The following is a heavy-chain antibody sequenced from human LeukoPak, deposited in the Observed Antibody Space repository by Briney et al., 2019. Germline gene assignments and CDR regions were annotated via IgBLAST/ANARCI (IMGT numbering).Heavy chain of an antibody. J-gene: IGHJ6*02. V-gene: IGHV4-59*01. CDR1: GGSISTFY. CDR3: AREDPQTTVPEGLDV. D-gene: IGHD4-17*01. Sequence: PSETLSLTCTVSGGSISTFYWSWLRQPPGKGLEWIGDIYYSGSTNYNPSLKSRVTISVDTSKNQFSLRLSSVTAADTAVYYCAREDPQTTVPEGLDVWGQGTTVTVSS. CDR2: IYYSGST.